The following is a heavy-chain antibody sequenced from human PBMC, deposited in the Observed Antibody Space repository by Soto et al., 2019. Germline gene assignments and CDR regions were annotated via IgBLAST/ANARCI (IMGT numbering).Heavy chain of an antibody. J-gene: IGHJ4*02. CDR3: AKDHYSDDNSGYGPDS. Sequence: QVQLVESGGGVVQPGRSLRLSCAASGFTFSSYGMPWVRQAPGKGLEGGAVISYDGSTKYYAASVKGRFTISRDNSKNTLYLQMNSRRAEDPAVSYCAKDHYSDDNSGYGPDSCGQGTLVTVSS. CDR1: GFTFSSYG. D-gene: IGHD3-22*01. CDR2: ISYDGSTK. V-gene: IGHV3-30*18.